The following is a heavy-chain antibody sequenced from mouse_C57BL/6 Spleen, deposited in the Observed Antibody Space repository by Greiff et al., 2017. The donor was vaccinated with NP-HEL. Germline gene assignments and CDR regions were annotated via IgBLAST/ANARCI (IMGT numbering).Heavy chain of an antibody. J-gene: IGHJ3*01. D-gene: IGHD2-3*01. CDR1: GYTFTNYC. V-gene: IGHV1-64*01. CDR3: ARSHDGSSWFGY. CDR2: IHPNSGST. Sequence: QVQLQQSGPELVKPGASVKLSCKASGYTFTNYCMHWVKQSPGQGLEWIGIIHPNSGSTNYNEKFKGKATLTVDKSSSTAYMELRSLTSEDSAVYYCARSHDGSSWFGYWGQGTPVTVSA.